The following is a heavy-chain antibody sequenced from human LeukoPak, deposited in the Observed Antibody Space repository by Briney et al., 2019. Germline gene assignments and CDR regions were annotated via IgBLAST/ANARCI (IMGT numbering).Heavy chain of an antibody. V-gene: IGHV3-7*01. J-gene: IGHJ4*02. D-gene: IGHD2-15*01. CDR2: IKQDGSEK. CDR3: ARDLEIVVVVAARRTDY. Sequence: GGSLRLSCAASGFTFSSYWMSWVRQAPGKGLEWVANIKQDGSEKYYVDSVKGRFTISRDNAKNSLYLQMNSLRAEDTAVYYCARDLEIVVVVAARRTDYWGQGTLVTVSS. CDR1: GFTFSSYW.